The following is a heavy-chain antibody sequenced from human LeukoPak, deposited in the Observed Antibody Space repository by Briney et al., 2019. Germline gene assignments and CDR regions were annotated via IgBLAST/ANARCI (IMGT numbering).Heavy chain of an antibody. CDR1: GGTFSGYY. J-gene: IGHJ4*02. CDR2: INHSGST. V-gene: IGHV4-34*01. Sequence: SETLSLTCAVYGGTFSGYYWSWIRQPPGKGLEWIGEINHSGSTNSKPSLKSRATISIDTCKKQSSLKLSSVSAADTAVYYCARVVSSGWYPFDYWGQGTLVTVSS. CDR3: ARVVSSGWYPFDY. D-gene: IGHD6-19*01.